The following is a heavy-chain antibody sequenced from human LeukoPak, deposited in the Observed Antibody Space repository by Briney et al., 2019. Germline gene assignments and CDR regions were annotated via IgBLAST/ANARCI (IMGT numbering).Heavy chain of an antibody. CDR1: GFSFSSYG. CDR2: IWYDGSKK. V-gene: IGHV3-33*01. J-gene: IGHJ4*02. D-gene: IGHD4-23*01. CDR3: ARDDYGGNAA. Sequence: GGSLRLSCAASGFSFSSYGMHWVRQAPGKGLEWVAVIWYDGSKKYYADSVKGRFIISRDNSRNTLYLQMNSLRVEDTTVYYCARDDYGGNAAWGQGTLVTVSS.